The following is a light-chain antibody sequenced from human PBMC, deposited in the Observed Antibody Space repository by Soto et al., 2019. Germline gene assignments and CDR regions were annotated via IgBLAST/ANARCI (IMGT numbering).Light chain of an antibody. CDR2: RAS. V-gene: IGKV1-12*01. Sequence: IPMTQSPSSVSASVGDSVHITCRASQGIGGRMAWFQQKPGKAPQLLIYRASTLQSGVPSRFSGSGSGADFILTISSLQPEDFATYYCLQAYSYPRTFGQGTKVDIK. J-gene: IGKJ1*01. CDR3: LQAYSYPRT. CDR1: QGIGGR.